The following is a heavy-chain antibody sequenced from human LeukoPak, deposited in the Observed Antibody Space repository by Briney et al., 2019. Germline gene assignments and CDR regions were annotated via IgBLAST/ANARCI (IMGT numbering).Heavy chain of an antibody. V-gene: IGHV3-53*01. CDR1: GFTFSSYA. D-gene: IGHD6-19*01. J-gene: IGHJ4*02. CDR2: IYSGGST. Sequence: GGSLRLSCAASGFTFSSYAMSWVRQAPGKGLEWVSVIYSGGSTYYADSVKGRFTISRDNSKNTLYLQMNSLRAEDTAVYYCARGLHSSGWYSDYWGQGTLVTVSS. CDR3: ARGLHSSGWYSDY.